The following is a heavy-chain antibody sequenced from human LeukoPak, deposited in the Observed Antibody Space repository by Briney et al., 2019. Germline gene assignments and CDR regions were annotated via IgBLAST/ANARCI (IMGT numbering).Heavy chain of an antibody. J-gene: IGHJ4*02. Sequence: GGSLRLSCAASGFTFSSYAMTWVRQAPGKGLEWVSALSGSGGSTYYADSVKGRFTISRDNSQNTLYPQMNSLRAEDTAVYYCAKDWAGSDKRYYFDYWGQGTLVTVSS. V-gene: IGHV3-23*01. CDR2: LSGSGGST. CDR1: GFTFSSYA. D-gene: IGHD5-24*01. CDR3: AKDWAGSDKRYYFDY.